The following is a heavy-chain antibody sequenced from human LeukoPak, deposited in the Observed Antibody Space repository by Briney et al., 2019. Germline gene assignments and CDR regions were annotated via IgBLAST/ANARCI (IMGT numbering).Heavy chain of an antibody. Sequence: SETLSLTCTVSGGSISPYYWSWIRQPPGKGLEWIGYIFYKGNTNYNPSLKSRVTISLHTSGNQFSLNLSSVTAADTAVYYCARHVSFTAARLFDHWGQGIVVTVSS. CDR1: GGSISPYY. CDR3: ARHVSFTAARLFDH. J-gene: IGHJ5*02. V-gene: IGHV4-59*08. CDR2: IFYKGNT. D-gene: IGHD2-2*01.